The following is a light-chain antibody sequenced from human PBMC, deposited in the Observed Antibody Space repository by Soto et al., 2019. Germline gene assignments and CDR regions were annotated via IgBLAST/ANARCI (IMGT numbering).Light chain of an antibody. CDR2: DNN. Sequence: QSVLTQPPSVSAAPGQAVTISCSGTGSNIGTHSVSWYQQLPGTVPKLLIYDNNKRPSEIPDRFPGSKSATSATLGITGVLTEDEADYYCASWDSGLIAGVFGAGTKLTVL. V-gene: IGLV1-51*01. J-gene: IGLJ1*01. CDR1: GSNIGTHS. CDR3: ASWDSGLIAGV.